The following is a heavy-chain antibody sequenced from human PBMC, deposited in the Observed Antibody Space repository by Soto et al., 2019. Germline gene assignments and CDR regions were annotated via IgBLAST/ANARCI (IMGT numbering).Heavy chain of an antibody. CDR3: ASGSGSYYSWFDP. CDR2: IYYIRSA. V-gene: IGHV4-31*11. D-gene: IGHD3-10*01. J-gene: IGHJ5*02. CDR1: GDSISTGGYS. Sequence: PSETLSLTCDVSGDSISTGGYSWAWIRQHPGKGLEWIGYIYYIRSAYYNPSLKSRVTISVDTSKNQFSLKLSSVTAADTAVYYCASGSGSYYSWFDPWGQGTLVTVSS.